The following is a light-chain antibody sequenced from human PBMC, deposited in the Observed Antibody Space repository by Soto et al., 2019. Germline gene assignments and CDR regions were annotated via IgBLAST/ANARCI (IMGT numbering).Light chain of an antibody. CDR2: AAS. CDR1: QGYRSD. J-gene: IGKJ2*02. V-gene: IGKV1-6*01. Sequence: AIQVTQSPTSLSASVGDRVTITCRATQGYRSDLGWYQKKPGKAPKLLIYAASNLQTEVPSRFSASRSGTDFTLTINSLQAEDFATYYCLQDHDYQWTFGQGTKLEIK. CDR3: LQDHDYQWT.